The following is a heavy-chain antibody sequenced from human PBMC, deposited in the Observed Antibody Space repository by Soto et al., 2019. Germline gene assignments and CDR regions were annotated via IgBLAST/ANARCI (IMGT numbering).Heavy chain of an antibody. D-gene: IGHD6-13*01. CDR1: ARSISSYY. J-gene: IGHJ4*02. CDR2: IYYSGST. CDR3: ARGLLYSRMYYFDY. V-gene: IGHV4-59*01. Sequence: SETLSLTCTVYARSISSYYWSWIRQPPGKGLEWIGYIYYSGSTNYNPSLTSRVTISVDTSKNQFSLKLSSVTAADTAVYYCARGLLYSRMYYFDYWGQGTLLTVSS.